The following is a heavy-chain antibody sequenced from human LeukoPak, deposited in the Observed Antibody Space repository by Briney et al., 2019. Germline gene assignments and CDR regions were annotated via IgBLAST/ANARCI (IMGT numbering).Heavy chain of an antibody. D-gene: IGHD3-16*01. CDR2: IIPIFGTA. CDR1: GGTFSSYA. CDR3: ARVGEHLSYDY. V-gene: IGHV1-69*05. J-gene: IGHJ4*02. Sequence: ASVKVSCKASGGTFSSYAISWVRQAPGQGLEWMGRIIPIFGTANYAQKFQGRVTITTDESTSTAYMELSSLRSEDTAVYYCARVGEHLSYDYWGQGTLVTVSS.